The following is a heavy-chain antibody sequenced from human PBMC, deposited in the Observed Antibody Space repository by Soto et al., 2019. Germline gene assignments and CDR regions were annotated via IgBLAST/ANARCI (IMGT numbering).Heavy chain of an antibody. CDR1: GYTFTSYY. Sequence: ASVKVSCKASGYTFTSYYMHWVRQAPGQGLEWMGIINPSGGSTSYAQKFQGRVTMTRDTSTSTVYMELNSLKVEDTAVYFCARLMGTAFDLWGQGTLVTVSS. CDR2: INPSGGST. J-gene: IGHJ4*02. CDR3: ARLMGTAFDL. D-gene: IGHD2-8*01. V-gene: IGHV1-46*03.